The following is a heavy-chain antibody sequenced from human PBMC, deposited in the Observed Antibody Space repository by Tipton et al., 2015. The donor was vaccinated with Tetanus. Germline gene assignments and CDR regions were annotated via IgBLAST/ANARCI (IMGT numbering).Heavy chain of an antibody. D-gene: IGHD2-8*01. CDR2: IYPGDSDT. CDR3: ARAHCTDGVCNFDF. Sequence: QLVQSGGEVKRPGESLKISCKGSGYIFNNYWIGWVRQKPGKGLEWMGIIYPGDSDTRYSPSFQGQVTISVDRSINTAYLQWSSLKASDTSMFYCARAHCTDGVCNFDFWGQGALVTVAS. J-gene: IGHJ4*02. CDR1: GYIFNNYW. V-gene: IGHV5-51*01.